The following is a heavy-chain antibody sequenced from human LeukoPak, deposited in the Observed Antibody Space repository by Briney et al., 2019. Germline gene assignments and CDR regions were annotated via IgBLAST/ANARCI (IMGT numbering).Heavy chain of an antibody. CDR2: IRYDGSNK. D-gene: IGHD2-21*01. Sequence: GGSLRLSCAASGFTFSSYGMHWVRQAPGKGLESVAFIRYDGSNKYYADSVKGRFTISRDNSKNTLYLQMNSLRAEDTAVYYCANRYCGGDCVNFDYWGQGTLVTVSS. J-gene: IGHJ4*02. CDR1: GFTFSSYG. V-gene: IGHV3-30*02. CDR3: ANRYCGGDCVNFDY.